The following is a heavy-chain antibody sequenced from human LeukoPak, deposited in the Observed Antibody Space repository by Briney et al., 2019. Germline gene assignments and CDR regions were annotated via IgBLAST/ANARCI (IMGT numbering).Heavy chain of an antibody. CDR2: IIPIFGTA. CDR3: ARESGIVVVPAAAFDI. CDR1: GGTFSSYA. V-gene: IGHV1-69*13. D-gene: IGHD2-2*01. J-gene: IGHJ3*02. Sequence: SVKVSCKASGGTFSSYAIRWVRQAPGQGLEWMGGIIPIFGTANYAQKFQGRVTITADESTSTAYMELSSLRSEDPAVYYCARESGIVVVPAAAFDIWGQGTMVTVSS.